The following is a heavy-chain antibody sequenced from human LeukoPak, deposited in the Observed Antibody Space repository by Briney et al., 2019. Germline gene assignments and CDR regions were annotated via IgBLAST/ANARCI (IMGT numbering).Heavy chain of an antibody. CDR1: GFIFSRSS. D-gene: IGHD3-10*01. V-gene: IGHV1-58*02. Sequence: TSVNVSCKASGFIFSRSSIQWVRQARGQRPEWMGWIVVGSGNTRYAQTFQDRVTITSDWSTDTAYMELNSLRSDDTAVYYCAAEVPGDSGSGRIRFDPWGQGTPVTVSS. CDR2: IVVGSGNT. J-gene: IGHJ5*02. CDR3: AAEVPGDSGSGRIRFDP.